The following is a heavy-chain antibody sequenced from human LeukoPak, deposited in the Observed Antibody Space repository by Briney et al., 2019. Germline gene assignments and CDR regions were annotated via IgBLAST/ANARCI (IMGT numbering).Heavy chain of an antibody. J-gene: IGHJ1*01. CDR3: ASSSWSSEYFHY. CDR1: GFTVSDNY. D-gene: IGHD6-13*01. Sequence: GGSLRLSCAASGFTVSDNYMSWVRQAPGKGLEWVSVFYSGGSTRYADSVKGRFTISRDNSKNTLYLQLNSLRAEDTAVYFCASSSWSSEYFHYWGQGTLVTVSS. V-gene: IGHV3-66*01. CDR2: FYSGGST.